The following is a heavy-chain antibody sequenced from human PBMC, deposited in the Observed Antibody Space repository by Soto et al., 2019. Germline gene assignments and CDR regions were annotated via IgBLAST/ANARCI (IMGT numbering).Heavy chain of an antibody. J-gene: IGHJ5*02. V-gene: IGHV4-4*02. CDR2: IYHSGST. Sequence: SETLSLTCAVSGGSISSSNWWSWVSQHPGKGLEWIGEIYHSGSTNYNPSLKSRVTISVDKSKNQFSPKLSSVTAADTAVYYCASHLPAATTNWFDPCGQGTLVTVSA. CDR1: GGSISSSNW. D-gene: IGHD2-2*01. CDR3: ASHLPAATTNWFDP.